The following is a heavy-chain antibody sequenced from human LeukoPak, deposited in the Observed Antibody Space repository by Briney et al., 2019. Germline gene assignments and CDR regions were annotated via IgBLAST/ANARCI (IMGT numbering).Heavy chain of an antibody. Sequence: GGSLRLSCAASGFTFSDYYMTWIRQAPGKGLEWISYISSGGRTMYYTDSLKGRFTISRDNAKNSLYLQMNSLRAEDTAVYYCARGTMFPYYFDYWGQGTLVTVSS. D-gene: IGHD3-10*02. V-gene: IGHV3-11*04. J-gene: IGHJ4*02. CDR3: ARGTMFPYYFDY. CDR2: ISSGGRTM. CDR1: GFTFSDYY.